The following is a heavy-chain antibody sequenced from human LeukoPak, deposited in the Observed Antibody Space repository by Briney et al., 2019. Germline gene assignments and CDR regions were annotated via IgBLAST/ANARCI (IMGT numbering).Heavy chain of an antibody. CDR3: ARRGYDILSGSDNWFDP. Sequence: GESLNLYCNGSGYSFLSYWMGGVRPMPREGLEWMGILLPGYSNPRYSPPFQSQVTISADKSISTAYLQWSSLKASDTAMYYRARRGYDILSGSDNWFDPWGQGTLVTVCS. CDR1: GYSFLSYW. D-gene: IGHD3-9*01. V-gene: IGHV5-51*01. J-gene: IGHJ5*02. CDR2: LLPGYSNP.